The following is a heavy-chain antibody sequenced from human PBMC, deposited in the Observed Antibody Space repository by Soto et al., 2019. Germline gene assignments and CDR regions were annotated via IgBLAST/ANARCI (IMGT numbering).Heavy chain of an antibody. CDR3: AICSGGTRVYGMDV. CDR1: GFTFSSYE. Sequence: QTGGSLRLSCAASGFTFSSYEMNWVRQAPGKGLEWVSYISSSGSTIYYADSVKGRFTISRDNAKNSLYLQMNSLRAEDTAVYYCAICSGGTRVYGMDVWGQGTTVTVSS. D-gene: IGHD2-15*01. V-gene: IGHV3-48*03. J-gene: IGHJ6*02. CDR2: ISSSGSTI.